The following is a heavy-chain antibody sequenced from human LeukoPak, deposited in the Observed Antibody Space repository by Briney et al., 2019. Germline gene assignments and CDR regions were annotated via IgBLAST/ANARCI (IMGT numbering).Heavy chain of an antibody. D-gene: IGHD6-6*01. V-gene: IGHV3-21*01. CDR3: ARGVVSIAARPPYFDY. CDR2: IISVSSYI. J-gene: IGHJ4*02. Sequence: GGSLRLSCAASGFTFTSYSMNWVRKAPGKGLKWVSSIISVSSYIYYVDSVKGRFTISRDNAKNSLYLQMNSLRAEDTAVCYCARGVVSIAARPPYFDYWGQGTLVTVSS. CDR1: GFTFTSYS.